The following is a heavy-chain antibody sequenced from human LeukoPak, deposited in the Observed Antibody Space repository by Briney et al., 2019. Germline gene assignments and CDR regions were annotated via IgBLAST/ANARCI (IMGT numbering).Heavy chain of an antibody. V-gene: IGHV3-21*01. CDR2: ITTSSTYT. CDR3: AREVLLWFGELSVPLGY. Sequence: PGGSLRLSCAASGFTFSSYNMNWVRQAPGKGLEWVSSITTSSTYTFYADSVKGRFTISRDNAKNSLYLQMNSLRAEDTAIYYCAREVLLWFGELSVPLGYWGQGTLVTVSS. J-gene: IGHJ4*02. CDR1: GFTFSSYN. D-gene: IGHD3-10*01.